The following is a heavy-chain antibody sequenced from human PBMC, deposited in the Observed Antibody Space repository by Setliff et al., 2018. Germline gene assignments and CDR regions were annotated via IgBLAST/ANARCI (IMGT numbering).Heavy chain of an antibody. Sequence: ASVKVSCKASGYTFISYDINWVRQATGQGLEWMGWVNPNSGNTGYAQKFQGRVTMTRNTSTSTAYMELSSLRSEDTAVYYCARERVYATSGGYYYYYGMDVWGQGTTVTVSS. D-gene: IGHD2-8*01. CDR2: VNPNSGNT. CDR3: ARERVYATSGGYYYYYGMDV. J-gene: IGHJ6*02. V-gene: IGHV1-8*02. CDR1: GYTFISYD.